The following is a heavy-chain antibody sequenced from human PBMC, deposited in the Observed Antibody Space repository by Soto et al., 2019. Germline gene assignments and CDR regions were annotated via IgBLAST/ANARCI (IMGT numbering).Heavy chain of an antibody. CDR1: GGTFSSYA. D-gene: IGHD5-12*01. CDR3: AVGRDIVATNYYYYGMDV. V-gene: IGHV1-69*01. Sequence: QVQLVQSGAEVKKPGSSVKVSCKASGGTFSSYAISWVRQAPGQGLEWMGGIIPIFGTANYAQKFQGRVTITADQSTSNAYMELSRLRSEDTGGYYCAVGRDIVATNYYYYGMDVWGQGTTVTVSS. CDR2: IIPIFGTA. J-gene: IGHJ6*02.